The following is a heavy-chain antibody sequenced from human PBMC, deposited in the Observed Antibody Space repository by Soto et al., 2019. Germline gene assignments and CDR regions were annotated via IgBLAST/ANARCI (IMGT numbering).Heavy chain of an antibody. D-gene: IGHD3-22*01. V-gene: IGHV1-69*01. CDR1: GGSLSNYG. CDR3: ARGDATKIVVTTYYAMDV. Sequence: QVQLVQSGAEVKKPGSSVKVSCKASGGSLSNYGISWVLQAPVQGLEWMGAILPVFVTPNYAQKFQDRVTITADESTTTVYMEVRSLTSEDTAVYYCARGDATKIVVTTYYAMDVWGQGTTVTVSS. CDR2: ILPVFVTP. J-gene: IGHJ6*02.